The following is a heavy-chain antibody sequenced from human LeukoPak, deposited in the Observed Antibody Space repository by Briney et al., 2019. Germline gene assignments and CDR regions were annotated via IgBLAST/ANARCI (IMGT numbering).Heavy chain of an antibody. Sequence: GGSLRLSCAASGFRVSNNYMSWVRQAPGKGLEWVSTINRDGPTFHPDSVKGRFTISRDNSRNTLYLQMNSLRAEDTAVYYCGRGGYDMYDWGQGTTVSVSS. V-gene: IGHV3-66*01. CDR3: GRGGYDMYD. CDR1: GFRVSNNY. CDR2: INRDGPT. D-gene: IGHD2-2*01. J-gene: IGHJ6*02.